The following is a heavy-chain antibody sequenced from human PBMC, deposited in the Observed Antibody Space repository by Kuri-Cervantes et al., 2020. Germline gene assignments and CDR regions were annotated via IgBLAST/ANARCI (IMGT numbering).Heavy chain of an antibody. CDR2: ISSSGSTI. CDR1: GFTFSDYY. Sequence: LSLTCAASGFTFSDYYMSWIRQAPGKGLEWVSYISSSGSTIYYADSVKGRFTISRDNAKNSLYLQMNSLRAEDTAVYYCARGEGGSGSYYKAQTDYWGQGTLVTVSS. J-gene: IGHJ4*02. D-gene: IGHD3-10*01. CDR3: ARGEGGSGSYYKAQTDY. V-gene: IGHV3-11*01.